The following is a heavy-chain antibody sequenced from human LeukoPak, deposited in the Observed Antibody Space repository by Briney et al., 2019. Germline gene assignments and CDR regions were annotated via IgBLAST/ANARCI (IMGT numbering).Heavy chain of an antibody. V-gene: IGHV1-2*02. J-gene: IGHJ3*02. D-gene: IGHD1-1*01. CDR1: GTTFNGYY. CDR3: ATPTGYTISWGAFDI. Sequence: VASVKVSCKTSGTTFNGYYMHWVRLAPGQGLEWVGWNSPNGAAANYAQKFQGRITMTRDTSITTAYTELSSLTSDDTALYYCATPTGYTISWGAFDIWGQGTMVTVSS. CDR2: NSPNGAAA.